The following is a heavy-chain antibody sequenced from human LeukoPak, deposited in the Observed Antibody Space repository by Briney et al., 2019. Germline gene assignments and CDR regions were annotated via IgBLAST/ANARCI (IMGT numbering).Heavy chain of an antibody. Sequence: SQTLSLTCTVSGGSISNGSYYWSWIRQPAGKGLEWIGRIYTSGSTNYNPSLKSRVTISVDTSKNQFSLKLSSVTAADTAVYYCARDNRSSGPDYWGQGTLVTVSS. J-gene: IGHJ4*02. CDR3: ARDNRSSGPDY. CDR2: IYTSGST. CDR1: GGSISNGSYY. V-gene: IGHV4-61*02. D-gene: IGHD6-19*01.